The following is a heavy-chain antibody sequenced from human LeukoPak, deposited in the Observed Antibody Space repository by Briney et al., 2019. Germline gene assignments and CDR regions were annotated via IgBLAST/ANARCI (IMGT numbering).Heavy chain of an antibody. J-gene: IGHJ4*02. CDR3: ASYDSSGHFDY. D-gene: IGHD3-22*01. CDR1: GGSISSYY. CDR2: IYYSGST. Sequence: PSETLSLTCTVSGGSISSYYWSWIRQPPGKGLEWIGYIYYSGSTNYNPSLKSRVTISVDTSKNQFSLKLSSVTVADTAVYYCASYDSSGHFDYWGQGTLVTVSS. V-gene: IGHV4-59*12.